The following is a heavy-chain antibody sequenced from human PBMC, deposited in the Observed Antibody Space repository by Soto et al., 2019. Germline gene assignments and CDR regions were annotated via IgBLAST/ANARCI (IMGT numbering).Heavy chain of an antibody. CDR3: ARPWDTAMVTTWNY. CDR1: GFTFSSYS. V-gene: IGHV3-7*03. D-gene: IGHD5-18*01. J-gene: IGHJ4*02. CDR2: INKNGGEK. Sequence: GGYLRLSCAASGFTFSSYSMSWVRQAPGKGLEWVANINKNGGEKYYVDSVKGRFTISRDNAKNSLYLQMNSLRAEDTAVYYCARPWDTAMVTTWNYWGQGTLVTVSS.